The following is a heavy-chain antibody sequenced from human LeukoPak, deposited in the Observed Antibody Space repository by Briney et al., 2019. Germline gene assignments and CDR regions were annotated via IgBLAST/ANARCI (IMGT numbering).Heavy chain of an antibody. V-gene: IGHV1-24*01. J-gene: IGHJ4*02. CDR2: FDPEDGET. Sequence: GASVKVSCKASGYTFTSYYMHWVRQAPGKGLGWMGGFDPEDGETIYAQKFQGRVTMTEDTSTDTAYMELSSLRSEDTAVYYCATGYLRFLEWLSPRYWGQGTLVTVSS. CDR3: ATGYLRFLEWLSPRY. CDR1: GYTFTSYY. D-gene: IGHD3-3*01.